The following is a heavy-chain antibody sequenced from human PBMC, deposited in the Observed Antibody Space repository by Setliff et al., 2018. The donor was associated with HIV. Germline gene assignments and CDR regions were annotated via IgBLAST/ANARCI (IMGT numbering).Heavy chain of an antibody. Sequence: GASVKVSCKASGYTFTTYDINWVRQATGQGLEWMGWMNPNSGATNYAQRFQGRVTMTRDTSINTAYMELSRLTSDDAAVYFCARPRVFDSFDVWGQGTKVTVSS. D-gene: IGHD6-6*01. CDR2: MNPNSGAT. J-gene: IGHJ3*01. V-gene: IGHV1-2*02. CDR1: GYTFTTYD. CDR3: ARPRVFDSFDV.